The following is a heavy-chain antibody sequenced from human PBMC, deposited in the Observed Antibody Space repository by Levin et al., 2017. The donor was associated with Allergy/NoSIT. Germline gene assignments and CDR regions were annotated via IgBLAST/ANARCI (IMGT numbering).Heavy chain of an antibody. CDR3: AALGSFDY. V-gene: IGHV3-30*03. CDR1: GLTFTDYG. Sequence: RAGGSLRLSCTASGLTFTDYGVHWFRQAPDKGLEWVAIITSDGSHKYYADSVRGRFTISRDNSRNTVYLQMNSLRVEDTAVYFCAALGSFDYWGLGTLVTVSS. CDR2: ITSDGSHK. D-gene: IGHD3-16*01. J-gene: IGHJ4*02.